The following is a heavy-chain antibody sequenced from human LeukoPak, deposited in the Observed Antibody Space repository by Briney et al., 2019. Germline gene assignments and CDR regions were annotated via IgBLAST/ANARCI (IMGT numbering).Heavy chain of an antibody. Sequence: SVKVSCKASEGTFSSYAISWVRQAPGQGLEWMGRIIPILGIANYAQKFQGRVTITADKSTSTAYMELSSLRSEDTAVYYCARAIVATFGCYYYGMDVWGQGTTVTVSS. CDR2: IIPILGIA. CDR3: ARAIVATFGCYYYGMDV. D-gene: IGHD5-12*01. CDR1: EGTFSSYA. V-gene: IGHV1-69*04. J-gene: IGHJ6*02.